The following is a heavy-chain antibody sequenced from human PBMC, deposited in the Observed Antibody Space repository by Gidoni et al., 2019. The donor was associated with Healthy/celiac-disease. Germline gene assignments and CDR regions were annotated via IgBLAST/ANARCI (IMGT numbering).Heavy chain of an antibody. CDR3: AKDHPDSSGYFNDY. CDR1: GFTFSSYG. V-gene: IGHV3-30*18. J-gene: IGHJ4*02. D-gene: IGHD3-22*01. CDR2: ISYDGSNK. Sequence: QVQLVESGGGVVQPGRSLRLSCAASGFTFSSYGMHWVRQAPGKGLEWVAVISYDGSNKYYADSVKGRFTISRDNSKNTLYLQMNSLRAEDTAVYYCAKDHPDSSGYFNDYWGQGTLVTVSS.